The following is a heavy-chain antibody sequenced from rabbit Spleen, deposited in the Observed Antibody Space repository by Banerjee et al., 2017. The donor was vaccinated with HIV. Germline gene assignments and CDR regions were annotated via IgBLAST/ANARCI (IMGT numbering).Heavy chain of an antibody. CDR1: GVSFSSNHY. J-gene: IGHJ6*01. CDR2: IEGGSSGFT. V-gene: IGHV1S45*01. Sequence: QEQLVESGGGLVKPTGSLKLSCTASGVSFSSNHYMCWVRQAPGKGLEWIACIEGGSSGFTYFASWAKGRFTCSKTSSTTATLQMTRLTVADTATYFCARDSSSSFSSYGMDLWGPGTLVTVS. CDR3: ARDSSSSFSSYGMDL. D-gene: IGHD1-1*01.